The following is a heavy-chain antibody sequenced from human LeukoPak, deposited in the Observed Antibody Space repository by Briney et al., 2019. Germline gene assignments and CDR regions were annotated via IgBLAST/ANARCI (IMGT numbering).Heavy chain of an antibody. Sequence: SETLSLTCAVYGGSFSGYYWSWIRQPPGKGLEWIGEINHSGSTNYNPSLKSRVTISVDTSKNQFSLKLSSVTAADTAVYYWTVVPAAISAEYFQHWGQGTLVTVSS. CDR2: INHSGST. CDR1: GGSFSGYY. J-gene: IGHJ1*01. CDR3: TVVPAAISAEYFQH. V-gene: IGHV4-34*01. D-gene: IGHD2-2*01.